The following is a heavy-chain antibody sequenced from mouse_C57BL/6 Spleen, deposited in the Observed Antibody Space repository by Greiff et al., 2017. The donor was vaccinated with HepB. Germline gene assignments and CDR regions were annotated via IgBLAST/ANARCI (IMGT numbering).Heavy chain of an antibody. D-gene: IGHD1-1*01. CDR3: ARNSYYYGSSYEAMDY. Sequence: VKLQESGPGLVQPSQSLSITCTVSGFSLTSYGVHWVRQSPGKGLEWLGVIWSGGSTDYNAAFISRLSISKDNSKSQVFFKMNSLQADDTAIYYCARNSYYYGSSYEAMDYWGQGTSVTVSS. J-gene: IGHJ4*01. CDR1: GFSLTSYG. CDR2: IWSGGST. V-gene: IGHV2-2*01.